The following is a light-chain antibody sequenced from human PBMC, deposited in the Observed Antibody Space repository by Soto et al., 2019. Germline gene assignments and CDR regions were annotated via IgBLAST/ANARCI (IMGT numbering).Light chain of an antibody. V-gene: IGLV2-23*01. Sequence: QSALTQPASVSGSPGQSITISCTGTSSDVGSYNLVSWYQQQPGKATKLMIYEGSKRPSGVSNRFSGSKSGNTASLTISRLHADDEDDYYCCSYAGSSTYVFGTGTKLTVL. CDR3: CSYAGSSTYV. CDR2: EGS. CDR1: SSDVGSYNL. J-gene: IGLJ1*01.